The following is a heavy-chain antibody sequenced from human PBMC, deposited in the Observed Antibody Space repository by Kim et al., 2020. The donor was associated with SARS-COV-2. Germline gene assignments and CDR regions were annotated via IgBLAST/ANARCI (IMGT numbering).Heavy chain of an antibody. CDR2: ISYDGSNK. D-gene: IGHD5-18*01. J-gene: IGHJ4*02. CDR3: AKDEGGYSYGSRFDY. V-gene: IGHV3-30*18. Sequence: GGSLRLSCAASGFTFSSYGMHWVRQAPGKGLEWVAVISYDGSNKYYADSVKGRFTISRDNSKNTLYLQMNSLRAEDTAVYYCAKDEGGYSYGSRFDYWGQGTLVTVSS. CDR1: GFTFSSYG.